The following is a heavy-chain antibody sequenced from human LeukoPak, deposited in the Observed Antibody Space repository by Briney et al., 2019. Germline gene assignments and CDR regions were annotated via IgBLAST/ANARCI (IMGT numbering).Heavy chain of an antibody. CDR3: ASSWTIAVAGRKYYFQY. CDR2: ISQGT. J-gene: IGHJ4*02. Sequence: QPGGPLRLSCAASGFTFSDYAINWVRQAPGKGLEWVSTISQGTYYVDSVKGRFTISRDNSKNTLYLQMHSLRAEDTAVYYCASSWTIAVAGRKYYFQYWGQGTLVTVSS. CDR1: GFTFSDYA. V-gene: IGHV3-23*01. D-gene: IGHD6-19*01.